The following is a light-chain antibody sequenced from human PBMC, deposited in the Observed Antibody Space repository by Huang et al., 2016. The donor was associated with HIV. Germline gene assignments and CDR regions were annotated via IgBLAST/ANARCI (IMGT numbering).Light chain of an antibody. J-gene: IGKJ1*01. V-gene: IGKV1-NL1*01. CDR1: QGISNS. Sequence: DIQMTPSPSSRSASVGDRLAITCRASQGISNSLAWYQQKPGKAPKLLLYGASKLEGGVTSRFSGSGSGTVYTLTISSLQPEDVAIYHCQQYHGVPWTFGQGTKVEVK. CDR3: QQYHGVPWT. CDR2: GAS.